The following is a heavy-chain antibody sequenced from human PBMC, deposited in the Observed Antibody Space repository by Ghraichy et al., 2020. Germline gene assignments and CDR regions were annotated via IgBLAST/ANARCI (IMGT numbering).Heavy chain of an antibody. Sequence: SETLSLTCAVYGGSFSGYYWSWIRQPPGKGLEWIGEIYHSGSTNYNPSLKSRVTISVDTSKNQFSLKLSSVTAADTAVYYCARERVLMVYATPDYYYYGMDVWGQGTTVTVSS. CDR1: GGSFSGYY. CDR2: IYHSGST. J-gene: IGHJ6*02. D-gene: IGHD2-8*01. CDR3: ARERVLMVYATPDYYYYGMDV. V-gene: IGHV4-34*01.